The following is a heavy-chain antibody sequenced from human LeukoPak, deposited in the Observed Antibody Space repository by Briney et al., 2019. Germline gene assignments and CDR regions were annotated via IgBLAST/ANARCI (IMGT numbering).Heavy chain of an antibody. J-gene: IGHJ4*02. Sequence: PGGSLRLSCAASGFTFSSYSMNWVRQAPAKGLEWVSSISSSSSYIYYADSVKGRFTISRDNAKNSLYLQMNSLRAEDTAVYYCARYDSSGYYLDYWGQGTLVTVSS. V-gene: IGHV3-21*01. CDR3: ARYDSSGYYLDY. D-gene: IGHD3-22*01. CDR2: ISSSSSYI. CDR1: GFTFSSYS.